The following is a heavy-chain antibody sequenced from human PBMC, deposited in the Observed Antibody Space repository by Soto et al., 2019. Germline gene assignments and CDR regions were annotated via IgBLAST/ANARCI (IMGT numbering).Heavy chain of an antibody. Sequence: GGSLRLSCAASGFTFSSYWMSWVRQAPGKGLEWVANIKQDGSEKYYADSVKGRFTISRDNAKNSLYLQMNSLRAEDTAVYYYARDQAYCSGGSCYFVLDYWGQGTLVTVSS. J-gene: IGHJ4*02. V-gene: IGHV3-7*01. CDR3: ARDQAYCSGGSCYFVLDY. CDR2: IKQDGSEK. D-gene: IGHD2-15*01. CDR1: GFTFSSYW.